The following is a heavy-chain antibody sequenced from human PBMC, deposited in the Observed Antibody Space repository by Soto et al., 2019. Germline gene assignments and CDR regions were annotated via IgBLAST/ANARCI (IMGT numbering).Heavy chain of an antibody. D-gene: IGHD3-16*01. J-gene: IGHJ2*01. CDR1: GGSISSSSYY. V-gene: IGHV4-39*01. CDR3: ARHQGGTEAYWYFDL. Sequence: QLQLQESGPGLVKPSETLSLTCTVSGGSISSSSYYWGWIRQPPGKGLEWIGSIYYSGSTYYNPSLKSRVTISVDTSKNQFSLKLSSVTAADTAVYSCARHQGGTEAYWYFDLWGRGTLVTVSS. CDR2: IYYSGST.